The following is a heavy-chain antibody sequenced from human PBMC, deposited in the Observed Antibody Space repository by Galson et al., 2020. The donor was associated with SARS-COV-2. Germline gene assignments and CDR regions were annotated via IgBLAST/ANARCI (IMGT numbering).Heavy chain of an antibody. D-gene: IGHD2-21*02. Sequence: ASVKVSCPVSGYTLTELSMHWVRQAPGKGLEWMGGFDPEDGETIYAQKFQGRVTMTEDTSTDTAYMELSSLRSEDTAVYYCATNPIVVVTASLDYWGQGTLVTVSS. J-gene: IGHJ4*02. CDR3: ATNPIVVVTASLDY. CDR2: FDPEDGET. V-gene: IGHV1-24*01. CDR1: GYTLTELS.